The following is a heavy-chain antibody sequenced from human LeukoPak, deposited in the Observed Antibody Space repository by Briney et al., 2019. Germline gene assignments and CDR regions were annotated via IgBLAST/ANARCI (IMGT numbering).Heavy chain of an antibody. D-gene: IGHD3-10*01. CDR3: AKVIRGASYYFDS. Sequence: GGSLRLSCAASGFTFSSYVMSWVRQAPGKGLQWVSIISSGGSTYSADSVKGRFTISRDNSKNTLYLQMNSLRAEDTAVYYCAKVIRGASYYFDSWGQGTLVTVSS. CDR2: ISSGGST. CDR1: GFTFSSYV. V-gene: IGHV3-23*01. J-gene: IGHJ4*02.